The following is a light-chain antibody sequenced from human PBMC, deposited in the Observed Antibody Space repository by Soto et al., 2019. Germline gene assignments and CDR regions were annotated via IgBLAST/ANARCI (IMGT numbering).Light chain of an antibody. CDR2: GAS. J-gene: IGKJ4*01. Sequence: EFGLTQSPGTLSLSPGERATLSCMASQSVSSDFLVWDQQKPGQAPRLLIYGASSRAPGIPDRFSGRGSGTAVTLTISRLEPDDFSVYYCQQYGSPLRLTVGGGPTVEIK. V-gene: IGKV3-20*01. CDR1: QSVSSDF. CDR3: QQYGSPLRLT.